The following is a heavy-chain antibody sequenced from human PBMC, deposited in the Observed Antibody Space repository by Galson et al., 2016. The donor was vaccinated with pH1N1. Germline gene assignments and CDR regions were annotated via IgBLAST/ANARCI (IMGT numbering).Heavy chain of an antibody. D-gene: IGHD2-21*02. CDR1: GYSFTTSW. Sequence: QSGAEVKKPGESLKISCKASGYSFTTSWIGWVRQMPGKGLEWMGIIYPGDSDTRYSPSFQGQVTVSADKSISTAYLQWRSLKASDTAMYYCARHRGGGGGDSYYFDYWGQGALVTVSS. CDR3: ARHRGGGGGDSYYFDY. J-gene: IGHJ4*02. CDR2: IYPGDSDT. V-gene: IGHV5-51*03.